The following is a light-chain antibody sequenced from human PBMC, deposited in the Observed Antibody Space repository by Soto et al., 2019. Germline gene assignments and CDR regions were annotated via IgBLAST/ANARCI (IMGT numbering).Light chain of an antibody. J-gene: IGLJ1*01. CDR1: SSNIGAGYD. V-gene: IGLV1-40*01. CDR3: QSYYSSLSVSYV. Sequence: SVLTQPPSVSGAPGQRVTISCTGSSSNIGAGYDVHWYQQRPGTAPKLLINGNKNRPSGVPDRFSGSKSGTSASLSITGLQAEEEADYYCQSYYSSLSVSYVFGTGTKLTVL. CDR2: GNK.